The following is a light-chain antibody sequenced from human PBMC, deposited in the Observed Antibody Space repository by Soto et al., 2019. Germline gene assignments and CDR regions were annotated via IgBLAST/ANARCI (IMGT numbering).Light chain of an antibody. CDR1: QSVLYSSNNKNY. J-gene: IGKJ3*01. CDR2: WAS. Sequence: DIVMTQSPDALAVSLGERATINCKSSQSVLYSSNNKNYLAWYQQKPGQPPKLLIYWASTRESGVPDRFSGSGSETDFTLTISRLQAEDVAVYYCQQYYSTTFTFGPGTKVDIK. V-gene: IGKV4-1*01. CDR3: QQYYSTTFT.